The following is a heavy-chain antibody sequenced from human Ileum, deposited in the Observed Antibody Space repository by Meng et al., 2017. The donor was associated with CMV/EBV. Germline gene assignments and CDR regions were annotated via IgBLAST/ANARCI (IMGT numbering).Heavy chain of an antibody. D-gene: IGHD5-12*01. CDR2: INQYGST. V-gene: IGHV4-34*01. CDR1: GSCSPYT. Sequence: QVQIQQWGAGLLKPSETLSLTCSLGGSCSPYTWSWIRQAPGKGLEWSGEINQYGSTNFNPSVKSRVTISRDTSKNQFSLRLNSVTAADAAVYYCVTADHHAIKYWGQGTLVTVSS. CDR3: VTADHHAIKY. J-gene: IGHJ4*02.